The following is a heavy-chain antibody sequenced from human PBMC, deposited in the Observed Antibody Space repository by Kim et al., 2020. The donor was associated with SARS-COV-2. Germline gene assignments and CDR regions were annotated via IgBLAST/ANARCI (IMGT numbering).Heavy chain of an antibody. CDR2: IIPIFGTA. D-gene: IGHD3-16*02. V-gene: IGHV1-69*13. J-gene: IGHJ4*02. CDR1: GGTFSSYA. Sequence: SVKVSCKASGGTFSSYAISWVRQAPGQGLEWMGGIIPIFGTANYAQKFQGRVTITADESTSTAYMELSSLRSEDTAVYYCAREPPRDLGELSSAPFDYWGQGTLVTVSS. CDR3: AREPPRDLGELSSAPFDY.